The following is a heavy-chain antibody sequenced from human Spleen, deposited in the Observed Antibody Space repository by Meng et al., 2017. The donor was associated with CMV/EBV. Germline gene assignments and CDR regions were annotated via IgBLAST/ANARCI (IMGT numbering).Heavy chain of an antibody. CDR3: ARDQISVSGLSYYFDF. V-gene: IGHV1-46*01. J-gene: IGHJ4*02. Sequence: ASVKVSCKASGYTFISYYIHWVRQAPGQGLEWMAMINPSGGSTTFAHKFQGRLTMTTDTSTSTAHMELSNLRSDDTAVYYCARDQISVSGLSYYFDFWGQGTLVTVSS. CDR2: INPSGGST. CDR1: GYTFISYY. D-gene: IGHD6-19*01.